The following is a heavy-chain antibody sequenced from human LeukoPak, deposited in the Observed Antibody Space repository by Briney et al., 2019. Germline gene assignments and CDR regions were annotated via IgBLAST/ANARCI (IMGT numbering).Heavy chain of an antibody. CDR3: ARAPITSPFYFDY. CDR1: GFAFDEHG. J-gene: IGHJ4*02. D-gene: IGHD2-2*01. Sequence: GGSLRLSCIASGFAFDEHGMSWVRQVPGKRLEWVSGINWSGGSTGYADPLRGRFTISRDNAKNSLYLQMDSLRAEDTALYYCARAPITSPFYFDYWGQGTLVTVSS. CDR2: INWSGGST. V-gene: IGHV3-20*04.